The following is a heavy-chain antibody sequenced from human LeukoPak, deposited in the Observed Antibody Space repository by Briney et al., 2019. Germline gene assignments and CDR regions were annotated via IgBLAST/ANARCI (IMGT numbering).Heavy chain of an antibody. D-gene: IGHD3-22*01. J-gene: IGHJ4*02. CDR1: GFTFSSYA. CDR3: ARDSQQDKTYYYDSRGYSNFDY. V-gene: IGHV3-64*01. Sequence: GGSLRLSCAASGFTFSSYAMHWVLQAPGKGLEYVSAIRSNGGSTYYANSVKGRFTISRDNSKNTLYLQMGSLRAEDMAVYYCARDSQQDKTYYYDSRGYSNFDYWGQGTLVTVSS. CDR2: IRSNGGST.